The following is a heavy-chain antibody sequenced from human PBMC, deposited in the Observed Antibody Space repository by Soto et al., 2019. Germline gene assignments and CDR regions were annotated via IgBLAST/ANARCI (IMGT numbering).Heavy chain of an antibody. V-gene: IGHV3-21*06. Sequence: GGSLRLSCTASGFSFSSYTLNWVRQAPGKGLQWVASITNRGTHTYSADSVKGRFTISRDNDKNSLYLQMNNLRAEDTATYYCTRAHEVAWFDSWGLGTLVTVSS. CDR3: TRAHEVAWFDS. CDR2: ITNRGTHT. CDR1: GFSFSSYT. D-gene: IGHD2-15*01. J-gene: IGHJ5*01.